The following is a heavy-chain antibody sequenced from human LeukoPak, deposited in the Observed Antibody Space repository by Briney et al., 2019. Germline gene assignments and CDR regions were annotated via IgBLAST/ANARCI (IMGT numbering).Heavy chain of an antibody. D-gene: IGHD6-19*01. CDR1: GGSISSSSYY. CDR3: ARVTPAGAWLGYFDY. Sequence: SETLSLTCTVSGGSISSSSYYWGWIRQSPGKGLEWIGSVHYSGGSYYSPSLKSRVTISLNTSKNQFSLKLSSVTAADTAVYYCARVTPAGAWLGYFDYWGQGTLVTVSS. J-gene: IGHJ4*02. CDR2: VHYSGGS. V-gene: IGHV4-39*07.